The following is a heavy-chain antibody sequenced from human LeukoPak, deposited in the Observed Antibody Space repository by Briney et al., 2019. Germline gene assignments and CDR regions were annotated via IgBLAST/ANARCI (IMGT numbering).Heavy chain of an antibody. Sequence: GASVKVSCKASGYTFTSYYMHWVRQTPGQGLEWMGIINPNFGSTSYAQKFQGRVTMTRDMSTSTVYMELSSLRSEDTAVYYCARDLRGTSHRFDYWGQGALVTVSS. D-gene: IGHD2-2*01. CDR1: GYTFTSYY. V-gene: IGHV1-46*01. J-gene: IGHJ4*02. CDR3: ARDLRGTSHRFDY. CDR2: INPNFGST.